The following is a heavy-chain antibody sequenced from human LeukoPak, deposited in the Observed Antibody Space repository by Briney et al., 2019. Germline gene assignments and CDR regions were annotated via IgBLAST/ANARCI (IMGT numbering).Heavy chain of an antibody. CDR2: IYTSGST. CDR1: GGSISSGPYY. CDR3: ARGGYYGSGNDFRFDP. J-gene: IGHJ5*02. V-gene: IGHV4-61*02. D-gene: IGHD3-10*01. Sequence: PSETLSHACTVSGGSISSGPYYWSWIRQSAGKGLEWIGRIYTSGSTNYNPSLKSRVTISVDTSKNQFSLKLTSVTAADTAVYFCARGGYYGSGNDFRFDPWGQGTLVTVSS.